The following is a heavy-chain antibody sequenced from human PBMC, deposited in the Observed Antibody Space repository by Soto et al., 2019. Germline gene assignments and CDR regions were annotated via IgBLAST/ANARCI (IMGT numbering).Heavy chain of an antibody. CDR1: GYTFISYG. V-gene: IGHV1-18*01. J-gene: IGHJ3*02. D-gene: IGHD6-19*01. CDR3: ARDSHQWLVDAFDI. Sequence: ASVKVSCKASGYTFISYGISWVRQAPGQGLEWMGWISPYNGNTNCAQRFQGRVSMSTDTSTSTAYMALRSLRSDDTAVYYCARDSHQWLVDAFDIWGQGTMVTVSS. CDR2: ISPYNGNT.